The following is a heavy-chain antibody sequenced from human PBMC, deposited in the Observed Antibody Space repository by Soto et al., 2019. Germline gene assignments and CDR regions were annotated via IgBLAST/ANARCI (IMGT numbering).Heavy chain of an antibody. Sequence: EVQLVECGGGLFQPGGSLRLSCAASGFTFNNYWIHWVRQAPGKGLVWVSRIKYDATSTNYADSVKGRFSISRDNAKNTVYLQMSSLRVDDTAVYYCARGALGSYYFDYWGQGTLVTVSS. CDR2: IKYDATST. J-gene: IGHJ4*02. CDR1: GFTFNNYW. CDR3: ARGALGSYYFDY. V-gene: IGHV3-74*01. D-gene: IGHD3-16*01.